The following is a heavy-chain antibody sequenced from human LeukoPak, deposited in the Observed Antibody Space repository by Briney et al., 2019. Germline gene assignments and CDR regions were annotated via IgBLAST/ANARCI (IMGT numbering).Heavy chain of an antibody. J-gene: IGHJ4*02. CDR3: AIAELGSGPGLN. V-gene: IGHV1-2*02. CDR2: INPNSGVT. Sequence: ASVKVSCKASGYMFTVYYMHWVRQAPGQGLEWMGWINPNSGVTEYAQKFQGRVTMTRDTSISTAYMELSRLRSDDTAVYYCAIAELGSGPGLNWGQGTLVTVSS. D-gene: IGHD1-26*01. CDR1: GYMFTVYY.